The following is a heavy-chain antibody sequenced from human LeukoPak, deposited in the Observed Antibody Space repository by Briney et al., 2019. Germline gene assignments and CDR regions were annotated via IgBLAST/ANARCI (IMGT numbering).Heavy chain of an antibody. J-gene: IGHJ4*02. CDR3: ARDENSGGIDY. D-gene: IGHD6-6*01. V-gene: IGHV3-48*03. CDR1: GFTFSSYE. Sequence: GGSLRLSCAASGFTFSSYEMNWVRQAPGKGLEWVSYTTNSGSTIYYADSVKGRFTISRDNAKNSLYLQMNSLRAEDTAVYHCARDENSGGIDYWGQGTLVTVSS. CDR2: TTNSGSTI.